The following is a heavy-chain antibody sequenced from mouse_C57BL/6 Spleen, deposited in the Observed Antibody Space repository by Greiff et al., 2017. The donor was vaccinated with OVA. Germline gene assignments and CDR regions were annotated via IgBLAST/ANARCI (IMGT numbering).Heavy chain of an antibody. CDR3: AKYGNRGYFDY. V-gene: IGHV1-26*01. D-gene: IGHD2-1*01. Sequence: VQLQQSGPELVKPGASVKISCKASGYTFTDYYMNWVKQSHGKSLEWIGDINPNNGGTSYNQKFKGKATLTVDKSSSTAYMELRSLTSEDSAVYYCAKYGNRGYFDYWGQGTTLTVSS. CDR2: INPNNGGT. CDR1: GYTFTDYY. J-gene: IGHJ2*01.